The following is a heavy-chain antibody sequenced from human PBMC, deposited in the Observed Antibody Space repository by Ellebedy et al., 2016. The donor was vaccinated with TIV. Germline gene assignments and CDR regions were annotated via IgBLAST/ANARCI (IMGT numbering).Heavy chain of an antibody. CDR2: IIPIFGTA. CDR3: ARDPKPQDTVVVPVAKEWYFDL. CDR1: GGTFSSYA. V-gene: IGHV1-69*13. Sequence: AASVKVSCKASGGTFSSYAISWVRQAPAQGLEWMGGIIPIFGTANYAQKFQGRVTVTADESTTTAYMELSNLRSEDTAVYYCARDPKPQDTVVVPVAKEWYFDLWGRGTLVTVSS. D-gene: IGHD2-2*01. J-gene: IGHJ2*01.